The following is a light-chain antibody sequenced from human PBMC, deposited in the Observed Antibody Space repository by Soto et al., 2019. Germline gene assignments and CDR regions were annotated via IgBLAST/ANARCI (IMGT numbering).Light chain of an antibody. CDR2: DAS. CDR1: QSLSTY. J-gene: IGKJ4*01. Sequence: TKSAATVSLTKEERATLSCRASQSLSTYLAWYQQKPGQAPRLLIYDASNRATGIPARFSGSGSGTDFTLTICCLEPEDVARYCCQVPGNLLLRFAGGTKVDI. V-gene: IGKV3-11*01. CDR3: QVPGNLLLR.